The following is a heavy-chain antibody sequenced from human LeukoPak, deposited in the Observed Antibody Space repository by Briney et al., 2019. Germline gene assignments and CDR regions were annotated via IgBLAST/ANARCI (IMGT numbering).Heavy chain of an antibody. V-gene: IGHV3-23*01. CDR2: VNADGGNT. Sequence: PGGSLRLSCAASGFTFDNYRMSWVRQAPGKGLEWVTTVNADGGNTYYADSVKGRFTISRDNSKSTLILQMNSLRVEDAALYYCKNRGKWGATWPPFADGGGETLPTVSS. CDR1: GFTFDNYR. J-gene: IGHJ4*02. D-gene: IGHD1-14*01. CDR3: KNRGKWGATWPPFAD.